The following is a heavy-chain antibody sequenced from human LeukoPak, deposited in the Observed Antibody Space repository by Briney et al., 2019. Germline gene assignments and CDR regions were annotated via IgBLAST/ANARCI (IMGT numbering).Heavy chain of an antibody. CDR1: GFTFSSYA. Sequence: GRSLRLSCAASGFTFSSYAMHWVRQAPGKGLEWVAVISYDGSNKYYADSVKGRFTISRDNSKNTLYLQMNSLRAEDTAVYYCARARYCRGGSCPNEYFQHWGQGTLVTVSS. J-gene: IGHJ1*01. CDR2: ISYDGSNK. V-gene: IGHV3-30*04. D-gene: IGHD2-15*01. CDR3: ARARYCRGGSCPNEYFQH.